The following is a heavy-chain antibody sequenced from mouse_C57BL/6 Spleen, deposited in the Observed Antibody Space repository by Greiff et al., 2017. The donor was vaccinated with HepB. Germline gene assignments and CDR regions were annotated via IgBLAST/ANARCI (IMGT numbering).Heavy chain of an antibody. V-gene: IGHV1-64*01. CDR1: GYTFTSYW. CDR3: ARKDYYGSSHWYFDV. J-gene: IGHJ1*03. Sequence: QVQLQQSGAELVKPGASVKLSCMASGYTFTSYWMHWVKQRPGQGLVWIGMIHPNSGSTNYNEKFKSKATLTVDKSSSTAYMQLSSLTSEDSAVYYCARKDYYGSSHWYFDVWGTGTTVTVSS. CDR2: IHPNSGST. D-gene: IGHD1-1*01.